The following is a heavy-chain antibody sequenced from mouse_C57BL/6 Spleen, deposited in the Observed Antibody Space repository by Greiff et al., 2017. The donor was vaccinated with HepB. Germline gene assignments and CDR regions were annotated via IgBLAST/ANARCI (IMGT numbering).Heavy chain of an antibody. CDR3: ARAGGYGNYYYAMDY. Sequence: VQLQQSGPELVKPGASVKISCKASGYSFTSYYIHWVKQRPGQGLEWIGWIYPGSGNTKYNEKFKGKATLTADTSSSTAYMQLSSLTSEDSAVYYCARAGGYGNYYYAMDYWGQGTSVTVSS. CDR2: IYPGSGNT. J-gene: IGHJ4*01. V-gene: IGHV1-66*01. D-gene: IGHD2-1*01. CDR1: GYSFTSYY.